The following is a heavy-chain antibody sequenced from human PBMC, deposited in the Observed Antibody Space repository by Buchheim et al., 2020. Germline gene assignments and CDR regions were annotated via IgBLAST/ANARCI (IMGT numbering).Heavy chain of an antibody. CDR3: ARVPSLDCSGGSCYSAGFDP. J-gene: IGHJ5*02. CDR1: GGSISSYY. V-gene: IGHV4-59*01. D-gene: IGHD2-15*01. Sequence: QVQLQESGPGLVKPSETLSLTCTVSGGSISSYYWSWIRQPPGKGLEWIGYIYYSGSTNYNPSLKSRVTISVDTSKNQFSLKLSSVTAADTAVYYCARVPSLDCSGGSCYSAGFDPWGQGTL. CDR2: IYYSGST.